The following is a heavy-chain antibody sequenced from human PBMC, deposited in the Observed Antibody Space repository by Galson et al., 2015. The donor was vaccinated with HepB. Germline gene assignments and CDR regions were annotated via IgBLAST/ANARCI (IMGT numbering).Heavy chain of an antibody. J-gene: IGHJ6*02. CDR3: ARDQSGYCSGGSCYGMDV. Sequence: SLRLSCAASGFTFSSYSMNWVRRAPGKGLEWVSSISSSSSYIYYADSVKGRFTISRDNAKNSLYLQMNSLRAEDTAVYYCARDQSGYCSGGSCYGMDVWGQGTTVTVSS. D-gene: IGHD2-15*01. CDR1: GFTFSSYS. V-gene: IGHV3-21*01. CDR2: ISSSSSYI.